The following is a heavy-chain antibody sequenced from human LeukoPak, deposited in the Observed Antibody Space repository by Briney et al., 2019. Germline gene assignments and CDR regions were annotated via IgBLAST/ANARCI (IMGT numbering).Heavy chain of an antibody. CDR2: INHNGNVN. CDR3: VRDPSGSGFAFDS. J-gene: IGHJ4*02. D-gene: IGHD1-1*01. Sequence: GGSLRLSCAASGFTFSSYWMNWARQAPGKGLEWVASINHNGNVNYYVDSVKGRFTISRDNAKNSLYLQMSNLRAEDTAVYYCVRDPSGSGFAFDSWGQGALVTVSS. CDR1: GFTFSSYW. V-gene: IGHV3-7*01.